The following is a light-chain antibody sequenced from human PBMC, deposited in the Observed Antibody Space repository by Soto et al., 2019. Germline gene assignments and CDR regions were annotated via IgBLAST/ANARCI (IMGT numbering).Light chain of an antibody. CDR1: SSNIGTGYD. J-gene: IGLJ1*01. CDR3: QSYDTSLGGSYV. V-gene: IGLV1-40*01. CDR2: GDI. Sequence: QSVLTQPPSVSGAPGQRVTISCTGSSSNIGTGYDVHWYQQLPGKFPKLLISGDINRPSGVPDRFSGSKSGTSASLAITGLQAEDEADYYCQSYDTSLGGSYVFGTGTKLTVL.